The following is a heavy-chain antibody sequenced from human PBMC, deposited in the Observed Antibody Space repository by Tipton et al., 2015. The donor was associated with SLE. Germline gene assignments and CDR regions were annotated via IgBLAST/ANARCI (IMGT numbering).Heavy chain of an antibody. CDR2: IYYSGST. CDR1: GGSISSYY. CDR3: ARVPGEYDYYYYMDV. J-gene: IGHJ6*03. V-gene: IGHV4-59*01. Sequence: TLSLTCTVSGGSISSYYWSWIRQPPGKGLEWIGYIYYSGSTNYNPSLKSRVTISVDTSKNQFSLKLSSVTVADTAVYYCARVPGEYDYYYYMDVWGKGTTVTVSS. D-gene: IGHD2/OR15-2a*01.